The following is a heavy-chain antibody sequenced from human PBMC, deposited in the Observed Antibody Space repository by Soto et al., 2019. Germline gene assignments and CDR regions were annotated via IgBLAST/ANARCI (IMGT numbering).Heavy chain of an antibody. J-gene: IGHJ4*02. D-gene: IGHD1-7*01. Sequence: PGGSLRLSCTASGFIFNTYSMNWVRQVPGKGLEWVSYISDTSSTIYYADSVQGRFTISRDNSKNTLYLQMNSLRAEDTAVYYCAKDVVELELTLRVWGQGTLVTVSS. V-gene: IGHV3-48*01. CDR2: ISDTSSTI. CDR3: AKDVVELELTLRV. CDR1: GFIFNTYS.